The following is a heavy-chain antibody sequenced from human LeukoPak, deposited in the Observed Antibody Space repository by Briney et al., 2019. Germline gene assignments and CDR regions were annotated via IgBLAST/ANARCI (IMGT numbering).Heavy chain of an antibody. CDR3: ARDRRRYCSGGSCYSFSRWFDP. V-gene: IGHV1-2*02. D-gene: IGHD2-15*01. Sequence: GASVKVSCKASGYTFTGYYMHWVRQAPGQGLEWMGWINPNSGGTNYAQKFQGRVTMTRDTSISTAYMELSRLRSDDTAVYYCARDRRRYCSGGSCYSFSRWFDPWGQGTLVTVSS. J-gene: IGHJ5*02. CDR1: GYTFTGYY. CDR2: INPNSGGT.